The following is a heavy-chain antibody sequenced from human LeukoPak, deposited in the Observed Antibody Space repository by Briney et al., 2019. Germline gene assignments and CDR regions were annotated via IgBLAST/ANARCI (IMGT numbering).Heavy chain of an antibody. D-gene: IGHD3-10*01. V-gene: IGHV4-59*01. CDR2: IYYSGST. CDR3: ARVEEGYGSGRRENYYYYYMDV. J-gene: IGHJ6*03. Sequence: SETLSLTCTVSGGSISSYYWSWIRQPPGKGLKWIGYIYYSGSTNYNPSLKSRVTISIDTSKNQFSLKLSSVTAADTAVYYCARVEEGYGSGRRENYYYYYMDVWGKGTTVTISS. CDR1: GGSISSYY.